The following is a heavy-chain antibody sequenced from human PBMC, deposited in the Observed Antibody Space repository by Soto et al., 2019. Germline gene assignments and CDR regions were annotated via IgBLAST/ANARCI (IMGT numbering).Heavy chain of an antibody. D-gene: IGHD4-17*01. CDR2: ISYSGSSI. V-gene: IGHV4-59*08. CDR1: GGSINLYY. CDR3: ARNYGYAFDI. Sequence: PSETLSLTCTVSGGSINLYYWSWLRQPPGKGLEWVASISYSGSSINYSPSLKSRLTISVDTSKNQFSLKLSSVTAADTAVYYCARNYGYAFDIWGQGTMVTVSS. J-gene: IGHJ3*02.